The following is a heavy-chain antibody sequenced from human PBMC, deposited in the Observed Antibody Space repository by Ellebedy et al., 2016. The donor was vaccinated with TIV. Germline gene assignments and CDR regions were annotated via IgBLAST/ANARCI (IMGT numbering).Heavy chain of an antibody. V-gene: IGHV1-18*01. J-gene: IGHJ6*03. CDR3: ARGRDYGDYYYYMDV. D-gene: IGHD4-17*01. Sequence: ASVKVSCXASGYTFTSYGISWVRQAPGQGLEWMGWISAYNGNTNYAQKLQGRVTMTTDTSTSTAYMELRSLRSDDTAVYYCARGRDYGDYYYYMDVWGKGTTVTVSS. CDR2: ISAYNGNT. CDR1: GYTFTSYG.